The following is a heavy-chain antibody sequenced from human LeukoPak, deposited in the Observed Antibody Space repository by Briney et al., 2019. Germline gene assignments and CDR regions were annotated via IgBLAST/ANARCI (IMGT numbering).Heavy chain of an antibody. J-gene: IGHJ4*02. CDR3: VRDNYGVDY. D-gene: IGHD3-10*01. V-gene: IGHV3-74*03. CDR2: IVSDGSST. CDR1: GFTFSSYS. Sequence: GGSLRLSCAASGFTFSSYSMNWVRQAPGKGLVWVSHIVSDGSSTTYADSVKGRFTTSRDNAMDTLYLQMNSLRAEDTAVYYCVRDNYGVDYWGQGTLVTVSS.